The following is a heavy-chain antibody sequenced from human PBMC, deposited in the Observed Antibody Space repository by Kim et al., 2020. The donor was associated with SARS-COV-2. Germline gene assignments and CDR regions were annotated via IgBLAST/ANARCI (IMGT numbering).Heavy chain of an antibody. Sequence: ASVKVSCKASGYTFTSYGISWVRQAPGQGLEWMGWISAYNGNTNYAQKLQGRVTMTTDTSTSTAYMELRSLRSDDTAVYYCASITMVRGVIYYYGMDVWGQGTTVTVSS. J-gene: IGHJ6*02. CDR1: GYTFTSYG. V-gene: IGHV1-18*04. CDR2: ISAYNGNT. CDR3: ASITMVRGVIYYYGMDV. D-gene: IGHD3-10*01.